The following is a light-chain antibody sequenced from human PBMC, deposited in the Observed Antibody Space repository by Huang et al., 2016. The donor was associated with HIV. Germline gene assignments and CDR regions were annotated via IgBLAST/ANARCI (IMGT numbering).Light chain of an antibody. J-gene: IGKJ2*02. V-gene: IGKV1-27*01. Sequence: DIQMTQSPSSLSASVGDRVTITCRASQDISNYLAWYQQKPGKVPKLLIYDTSILQSGVPSRLSGSGSGADFTITISSLQPEDVATYYCQMYNSASCTFGQGTRLEIK. CDR3: QMYNSASCT. CDR1: QDISNY. CDR2: DTS.